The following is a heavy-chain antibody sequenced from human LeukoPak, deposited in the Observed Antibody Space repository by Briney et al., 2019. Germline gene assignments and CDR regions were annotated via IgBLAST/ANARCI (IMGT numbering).Heavy chain of an antibody. CDR2: ISGSGGST. CDR1: GFTFSSYA. D-gene: IGHD3-3*01. J-gene: IGHJ4*02. Sequence: PGRSLRLSCAVSGFTFSSYAMGWVRQAPGKGLEWVSAISGSGGSTYYADSVKGRFTISRDNSKNTLYLQLTSLRADDRAVYYCAKARNSHAQFRFLEWLLSQWGQGTLVTVSS. V-gene: IGHV3-23*01. CDR3: AKARNSHAQFRFLEWLLSQ.